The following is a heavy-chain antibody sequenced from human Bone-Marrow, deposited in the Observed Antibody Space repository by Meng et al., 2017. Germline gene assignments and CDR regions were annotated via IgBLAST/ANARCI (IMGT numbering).Heavy chain of an antibody. J-gene: IGHJ4*01. CDR2: MKSNVDGGTV. CDR1: GFTFSNAW. V-gene: IGHV3-15*01. CDR3: SGHVDY. Sequence: EVQLVELGGGFEKPGGSLRLSCAASGFTFSNAWMTWVRQAPGKGLEWIGRMKSNVDGGTVDYAAAVKGRFFISRDDSENTFYLQMNSLKTEDTAVYYCSGHVDYWGHGTLVTVSS.